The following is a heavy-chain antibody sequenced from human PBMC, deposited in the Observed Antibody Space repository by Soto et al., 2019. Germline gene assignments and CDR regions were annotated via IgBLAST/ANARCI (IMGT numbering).Heavy chain of an antibody. D-gene: IGHD3-16*01. CDR1: GYTFTGYY. CDR3: ARTDYLFSTLTYYSDY. Sequence: QVQLVQSGAEVKKPGASVKVSCKASGYTFTGYYVNWARQAPGQGLEWMGWINPDNGVPNYAQKFQRRVTLSRATSINTAYMELSRLTSDATAMYYCARTDYLFSTLTYYSDYWGQGTLGTVSS. CDR2: INPDNGVP. J-gene: IGHJ4*02. V-gene: IGHV1-2*02.